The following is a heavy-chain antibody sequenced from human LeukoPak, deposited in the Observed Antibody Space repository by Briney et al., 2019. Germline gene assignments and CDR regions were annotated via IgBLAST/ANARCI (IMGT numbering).Heavy chain of an antibody. Sequence: GGSLRLSCAASGFTFSSYAMHWVRQAPGKGLEYVSAISSNGGSTYYANSVEGRFTISRDNSKNTLYLQMGSLRAEDMAVYYCARTPVRYYYDSSGYFDYWGQGTLVTVSS. CDR3: ARTPVRYYYDSSGYFDY. D-gene: IGHD3-22*01. CDR2: ISSNGGST. CDR1: GFTFSSYA. V-gene: IGHV3-64*01. J-gene: IGHJ4*02.